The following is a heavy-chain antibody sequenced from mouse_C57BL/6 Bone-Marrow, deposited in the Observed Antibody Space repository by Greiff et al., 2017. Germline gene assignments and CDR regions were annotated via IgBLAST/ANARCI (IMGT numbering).Heavy chain of an antibody. Sequence: QVQLKESGPGLVQPSQSLSITCTVSGFSFTSYGVHWVRQSPGKGLEWLGVIWSGGSTDNNAAFISRLTTSKDNSKGQFIFKMYSLRAYDTAIYYCAGQITTVVAHWYFAVWGTGTTVTVS. CDR1: GFSFTSYG. CDR2: IWSGGST. J-gene: IGHJ1*03. CDR3: AGQITTVVAHWYFAV. V-gene: IGHV2-2*01. D-gene: IGHD1-1*01.